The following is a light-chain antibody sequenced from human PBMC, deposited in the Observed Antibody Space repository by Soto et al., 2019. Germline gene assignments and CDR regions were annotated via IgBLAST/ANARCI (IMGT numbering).Light chain of an antibody. CDR3: MHAIPFPPAFP. V-gene: IGKV2-28*01. Sequence: DIVMTQSPLSLPVTPGEPASISCRSSQSLHQSNGYNYLDLYLQKLGQSPQLLIYLASNRASGVPDRFSGSGSGTDFTLKISRVEAEDVGVSSCMHAIPFPPAFPFGPGTRVDIK. J-gene: IGKJ3*01. CDR1: QSLHQSNGYNY. CDR2: LAS.